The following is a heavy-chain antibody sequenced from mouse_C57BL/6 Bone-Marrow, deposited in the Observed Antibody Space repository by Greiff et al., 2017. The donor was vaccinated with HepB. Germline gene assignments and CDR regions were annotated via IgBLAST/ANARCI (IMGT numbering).Heavy chain of an antibody. D-gene: IGHD4-1*01. V-gene: IGHV2-2*01. CDR2: IWSGGST. J-gene: IGHJ1*03. CDR3: ARSNWDFWYFDV. CDR1: GFSLTSDG. Sequence: QVQLKESGPGLVQPSQSLSITCTVSGFSLTSDGVHWVRQSPGKGLEWLGVIWSGGSTDYNAAFISRLSISKDNSKSQVFFKMNSLQADNTAIYYCARSNWDFWYFDVWGTGTTVTVSS.